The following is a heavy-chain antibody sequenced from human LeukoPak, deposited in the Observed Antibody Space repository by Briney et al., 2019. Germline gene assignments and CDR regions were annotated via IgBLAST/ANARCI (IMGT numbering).Heavy chain of an antibody. CDR1: GYIFTHYW. CDR2: IYPGDSDT. J-gene: IGHJ4*02. Sequence: GESLKISCEGSGYIFTHYWIGWVRQMPGEGLEWMGLIYPGDSDTTYSPSFEGRVTISVDKSINTAYLRWDSLRASDTAMYFCARQGRDGSGSRGYYFDPWGQGSLVTVSS. D-gene: IGHD3-10*01. V-gene: IGHV5-51*01. CDR3: ARQGRDGSGSRGYYFDP.